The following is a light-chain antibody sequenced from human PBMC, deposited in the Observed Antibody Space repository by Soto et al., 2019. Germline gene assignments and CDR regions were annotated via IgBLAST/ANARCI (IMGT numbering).Light chain of an antibody. CDR1: SNDVGGYKY. Sequence: QSALTQPASVSGAPGQSITISCIGTSNDVGGYKYVSWYQQRPGTAPKLIMFEVNNRPSGVSDRFSGSRSANTASLTISGLQAQDEADYYCCSYSSNNILSYVFGTGTKLTVL. CDR2: EVN. CDR3: CSYSSNNILSYV. V-gene: IGLV2-14*03. J-gene: IGLJ1*01.